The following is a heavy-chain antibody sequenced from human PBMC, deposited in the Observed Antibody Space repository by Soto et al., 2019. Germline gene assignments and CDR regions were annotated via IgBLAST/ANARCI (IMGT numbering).Heavy chain of an antibody. CDR1: GFTFSGYS. J-gene: IGHJ4*02. D-gene: IGHD1-1*01. CDR3: VTSSEGTSCMRD. CDR2: ISSTDRYI. V-gene: IGHV3-21*01. Sequence: EVQLVESGGGLVKPGGSLRLSCAASGFTFSGYSMNWVRQAPGKGLEWVSSISSTDRYIYYADSVRGRFTTSRDNAENPLYLQINGLRVEDTAVYYCVTSSEGTSCMRDWGQGALVTVSS.